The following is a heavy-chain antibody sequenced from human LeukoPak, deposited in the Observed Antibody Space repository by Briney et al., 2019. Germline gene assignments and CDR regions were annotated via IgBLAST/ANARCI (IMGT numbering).Heavy chain of an antibody. CDR3: ANIVQVSPEAFDI. CDR2: ISGSGGST. Sequence: GGSLRLSCAASGFTFSSNAMSWVRQAPGKGLEWVSAISGSGGSTYYADSVKGRFTISRDNSKNTLYLQMNSLRAEDTAVYYCANIVQVSPEAFDIWGQGTMVTVSS. D-gene: IGHD1-14*01. CDR1: GFTFSSNA. J-gene: IGHJ3*02. V-gene: IGHV3-23*01.